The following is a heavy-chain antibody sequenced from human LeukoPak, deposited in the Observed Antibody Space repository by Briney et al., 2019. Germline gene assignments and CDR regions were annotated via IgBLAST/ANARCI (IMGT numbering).Heavy chain of an antibody. V-gene: IGHV4-61*02. CDR1: GGSISSGNYY. CDR2: IHTSGTT. J-gene: IGHJ4*02. CDR3: ARDQPPLGYYDSSGYYGFDY. Sequence: SQTLSLTCTVSGGSISSGNYYWSWIRQPAGKGLEWIGRIHTSGTTNYNPSLKSRVTISVDTSKNQFSLKLSSVTAADTAVYYCARDQPPLGYYDSSGYYGFDYWGQGTLVTVSS. D-gene: IGHD3-22*01.